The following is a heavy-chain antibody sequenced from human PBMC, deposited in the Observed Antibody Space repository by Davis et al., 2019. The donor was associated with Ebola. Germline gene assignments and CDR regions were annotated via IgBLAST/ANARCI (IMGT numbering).Heavy chain of an antibody. D-gene: IGHD2-15*01. CDR1: GFTFSSYG. CDR3: ANPPTYCSGGSCYSPFDY. Sequence: GESLKISCAASGFTFSSYGMHWVRQAPGKGLEWVAVISYDGSNKYYADSVKGRFTISRDNSKNTLYLQMNSLRAEDTAVYYCANPPTYCSGGSCYSPFDYWGQGTLVTVSS. V-gene: IGHV3-30*18. J-gene: IGHJ4*02. CDR2: ISYDGSNK.